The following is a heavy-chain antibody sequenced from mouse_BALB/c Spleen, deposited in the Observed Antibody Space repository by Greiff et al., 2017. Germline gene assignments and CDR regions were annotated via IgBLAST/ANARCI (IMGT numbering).Heavy chain of an antibody. CDR1: GFTFSSYG. CDR2: INSNGGST. D-gene: IGHD3-1*01. J-gene: IGHJ4*01. CDR3: ARGQMGYDYAMDY. V-gene: IGHV5-6-3*01. Sequence: EVQGVESGGGLVQPGGSLKLSCAASGFTFSSYGMSWVRQTPDKRLELVATINSNGGSTYYPDSVKGRFTISRDNAKNTLYLQMSSLKSEDTAMYYCARGQMGYDYAMDYWGQGTSVTVSS.